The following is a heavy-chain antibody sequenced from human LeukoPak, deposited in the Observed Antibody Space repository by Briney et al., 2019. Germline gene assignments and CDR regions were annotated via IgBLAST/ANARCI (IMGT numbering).Heavy chain of an antibody. V-gene: IGHV1-3*01. CDR3: VREGPYYYDNGMDH. J-gene: IGHJ4*02. D-gene: IGHD3-22*01. Sequence: GASVKVSCKASGYSFSTYAIHWVRQAPGQRLEWMGWINAGNGNTKYSQKLQGRITITRDTSASTVYMELSSLRSDDTAVYYCVREGPYYYDNGMDHWGQGTLVTVSS. CDR2: INAGNGNT. CDR1: GYSFSTYA.